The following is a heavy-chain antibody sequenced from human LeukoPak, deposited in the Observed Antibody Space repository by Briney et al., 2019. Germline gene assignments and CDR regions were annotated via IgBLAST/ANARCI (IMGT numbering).Heavy chain of an antibody. V-gene: IGHV1-69*04. CDR2: IIPILGIA. CDR1: GGTFSSYA. CDR3: AIEHYYGSGSYYGNWFDP. D-gene: IGHD3-10*01. J-gene: IGHJ5*02. Sequence: ASVKVSCKASGGTFSSYAISWVRQAPGQGLEWMGRIIPILGIANYAQKFQGRVTITADKSTSTAYMELSSLRSEDTAVYYCAIEHYYGSGSYYGNWFDPWGQGTLVTVSS.